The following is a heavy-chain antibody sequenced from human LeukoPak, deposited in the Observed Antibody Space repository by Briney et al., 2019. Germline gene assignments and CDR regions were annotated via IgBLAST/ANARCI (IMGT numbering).Heavy chain of an antibody. CDR3: ARDASLEGESHYGMDA. J-gene: IGHJ6*02. CDR1: GGTFSSYA. Sequence: ASVKVSCKASGGTFSSYAISWVRQAPGQGLEWMGRIIPIFGIANYAQKFQGRVTITADKSTSTAYMELSSLRSEDTAVYYCARDASLEGESHYGMDAWGQGTTVTVSS. D-gene: IGHD3-16*01. CDR2: IIPIFGIA. V-gene: IGHV1-69*04.